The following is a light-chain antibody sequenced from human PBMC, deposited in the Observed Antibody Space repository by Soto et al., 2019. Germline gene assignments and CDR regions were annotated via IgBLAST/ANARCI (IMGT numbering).Light chain of an antibody. CDR2: GAS. Sequence: ENVLTQSPGTLSLSPGERATLSCRSSQSVSSSYLAWYQQKPGQAPRLLIYGASSRATGIPDRFSGSGSGTDFTLTINRLEPEDFAVYYCEQYDKSITFGGGTKV. V-gene: IGKV3-20*01. CDR1: QSVSSSY. J-gene: IGKJ4*01. CDR3: EQYDKSIT.